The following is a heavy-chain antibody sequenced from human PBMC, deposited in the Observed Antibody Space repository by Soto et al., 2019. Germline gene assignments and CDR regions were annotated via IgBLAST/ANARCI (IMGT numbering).Heavy chain of an antibody. CDR3: ARGNGHSSGWFDY. D-gene: IGHD6-19*01. Sequence: QVQLVESGGGVVQPGRSLRLSCAASGFTFSNYGMHWVRQAPGKGLEWVAVIWYDGSNKYYADSVKDRFSISRDNSENTLFLQMNNLKADDTAVYYCARGNGHSSGWFDYWGQGTLVTVSS. CDR1: GFTFSNYG. V-gene: IGHV3-33*01. CDR2: IWYDGSNK. J-gene: IGHJ4*02.